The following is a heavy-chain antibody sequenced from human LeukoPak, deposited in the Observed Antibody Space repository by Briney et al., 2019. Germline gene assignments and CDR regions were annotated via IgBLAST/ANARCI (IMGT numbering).Heavy chain of an antibody. CDR3: ASPSDDYDFWSGYPNGMDV. CDR2: INPSGGST. J-gene: IGHJ6*02. Sequence: ASVKVSCKASGYTFTSYYMHWVRQAPGQGLEWMGIINPSGGSTSCAQKFQGRVTMTRDTSTSTVYMELSSLRSEDTAVYYCASPSDDYDFWSGYPNGMDVWGQGTTVTVSS. V-gene: IGHV1-46*01. CDR1: GYTFTSYY. D-gene: IGHD3-3*01.